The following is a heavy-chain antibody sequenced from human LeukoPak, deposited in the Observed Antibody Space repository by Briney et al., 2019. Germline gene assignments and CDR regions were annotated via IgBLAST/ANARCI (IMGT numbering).Heavy chain of an antibody. CDR2: IYYSGST. J-gene: IGHJ4*02. V-gene: IGHV4-39*07. Sequence: SETLSLTCTVSGGSISSSSYYWGWIRQPPGKGLEWIGSIYYSGSTNYNPSLKSRVTISLDTSKNQFSLKLSSVTAADTAVYYCARGRYSYGYPLYYFDYWGQGTLVTVSS. D-gene: IGHD5-18*01. CDR1: GGSISSSSYY. CDR3: ARGRYSYGYPLYYFDY.